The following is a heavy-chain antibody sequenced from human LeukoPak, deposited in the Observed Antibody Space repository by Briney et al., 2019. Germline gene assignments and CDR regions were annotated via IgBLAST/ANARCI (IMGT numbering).Heavy chain of an antibody. CDR1: GGSISTYY. V-gene: IGHV4-59*01. D-gene: IGHD6-19*01. CDR3: ARDLRGGGSSGWYAFDI. CDR2: FYYSGST. J-gene: IGHJ3*02. Sequence: SETLSLTCTVSGGSISTYYWSWIRQPPGTGLEWMGYFYYSGSTNYNPSLKSRVTMSLDTSKNQFSLKLSSVTAADTAVYYCARDLRGGGSSGWYAFDIWGQGTMVIVSS.